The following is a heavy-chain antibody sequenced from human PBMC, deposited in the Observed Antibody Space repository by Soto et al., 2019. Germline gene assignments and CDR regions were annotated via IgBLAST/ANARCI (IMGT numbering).Heavy chain of an antibody. Sequence: ASVKVSCKASGYTFTGYYTHWVRQAPGQGLEWMGWINPNSGGTNYAQKFQGWVTMTRDTSISTAYMELSRLRSDDTAVYYCARSIREYSGYDWGYYFDYWGQGTLVTVSS. V-gene: IGHV1-2*04. CDR1: GYTFTGYY. J-gene: IGHJ4*02. CDR3: ARSIREYSGYDWGYYFDY. D-gene: IGHD5-12*01. CDR2: INPNSGGT.